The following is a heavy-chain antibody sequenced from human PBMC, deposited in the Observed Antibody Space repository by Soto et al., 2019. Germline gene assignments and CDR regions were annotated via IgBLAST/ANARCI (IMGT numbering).Heavy chain of an antibody. J-gene: IGHJ5*01. CDR1: GFTFSTYG. V-gene: IGHV3-30*02. Sequence: GGSLRLSCAGSGFTFSTYGLHWVRQPPGKGLEWVAFVSFDGSEKYYAESVKGRFTISRDNPRNTLFLQLTSLRTEDTAVYFCAKDPIPAVNRGSRFDSWGRGTLVTV. CDR2: VSFDGSEK. CDR3: AKDPIPAVNRGSRFDS. D-gene: IGHD2-2*01.